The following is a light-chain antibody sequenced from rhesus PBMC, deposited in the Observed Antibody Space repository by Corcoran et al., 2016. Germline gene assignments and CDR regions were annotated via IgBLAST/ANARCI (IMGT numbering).Light chain of an antibody. V-gene: IGKV1-22*01. CDR1: QSISSW. CDR3: QQYSSSLT. Sequence: DIQMTQSPSSLSASVGDTVTITFRASQSISSWLAWYQPKPGKAPKLLTFKASPLQSGVPTRVSGSGSGADLPLTISRLQSEDFATYYCQQYSSSLTFGPGTKLDIK. J-gene: IGKJ3*01. CDR2: KAS.